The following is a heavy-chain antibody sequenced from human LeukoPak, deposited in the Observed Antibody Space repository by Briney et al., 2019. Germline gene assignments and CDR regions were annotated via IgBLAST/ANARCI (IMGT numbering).Heavy chain of an antibody. CDR3: VHRDSKANFYGCAY. Sequence: SGPTLVKATQTLTLTCTFSGFSLSTNGVGVGWIRQPPGKALDWLSLIYWDDNERYSPSLMGRLTITKDTSKNQVVLTMTNMDPVDTATYYCVHRDSKANFYGCAYWGQGTLVTVSS. CDR1: GFSLSTNGVG. D-gene: IGHD3-16*01. V-gene: IGHV2-5*02. CDR2: IYWDDNE. J-gene: IGHJ4*02.